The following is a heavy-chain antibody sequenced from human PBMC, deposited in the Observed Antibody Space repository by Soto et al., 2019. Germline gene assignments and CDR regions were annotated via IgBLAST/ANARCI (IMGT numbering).Heavy chain of an antibody. D-gene: IGHD1-26*01. V-gene: IGHV1-2*02. CDR2: INPNSGGT. J-gene: IGHJ4*02. CDR1: GYTFTGYY. CDR3: ARGWELIHFYFDS. Sequence: ASVKVSCKASGYTFTGYYMHWVRQAPGQGLEWMGWINPNSGGTNYAQKFQGRVTMTRDTSVSTAYMELSRLRTDDSAVYYCARGWELIHFYFDSWGQGTLVTVSS.